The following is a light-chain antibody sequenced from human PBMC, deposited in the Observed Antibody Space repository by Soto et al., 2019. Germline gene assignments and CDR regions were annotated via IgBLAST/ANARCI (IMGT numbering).Light chain of an antibody. Sequence: DIQMTQSPSTLSASVGDRVTITCRASQSISNKLAWYQQKAGKAPKVLIYDASTLESGVPSTFSGCGSGTEFTLTISSLQPDDFATYYCQQYHTYSRTFGLGTKVDIK. V-gene: IGKV1-5*01. CDR2: DAS. J-gene: IGKJ1*01. CDR1: QSISNK. CDR3: QQYHTYSRT.